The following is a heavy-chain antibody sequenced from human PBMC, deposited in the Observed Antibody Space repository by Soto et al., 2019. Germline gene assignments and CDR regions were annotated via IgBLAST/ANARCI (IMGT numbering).Heavy chain of an antibody. J-gene: IGHJ4*02. D-gene: IGHD3-10*01. V-gene: IGHV1-2*02. Sequence: QVQLVQSGAEAMIPGASVRVSCKASGYTFTDYYIHWVRQAPGQGLEWMGWINPNSGDTNLEQKFQGRVSMTRDTSISTAYMYLSSLSSDDAAVYYCARDGHYGSGSYPPDYWGQGTLVTVSS. CDR1: GYTFTDYY. CDR3: ARDGHYGSGSYPPDY. CDR2: INPNSGDT.